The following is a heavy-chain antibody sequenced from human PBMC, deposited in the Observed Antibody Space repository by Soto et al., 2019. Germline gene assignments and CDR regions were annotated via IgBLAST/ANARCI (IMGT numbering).Heavy chain of an antibody. Sequence: GGSLRLSCAASGFTFSSYWMSWVRQAPGKGLEWVANIKQDGSEKYYVDSVKGRFTISRDNAKNSLYLQMNSLRAEDTAVYYCARVCSYYYDSSGYYCPWYWGQGTLVTAPQ. CDR3: ARVCSYYYDSSGYYCPWY. V-gene: IGHV3-7*01. CDR1: GFTFSSYW. J-gene: IGHJ4*02. D-gene: IGHD3-22*01. CDR2: IKQDGSEK.